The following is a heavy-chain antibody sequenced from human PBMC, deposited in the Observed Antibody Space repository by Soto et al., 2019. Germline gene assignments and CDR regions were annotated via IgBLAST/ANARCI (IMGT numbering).Heavy chain of an antibody. D-gene: IGHD3-9*01. CDR2: ISDSGGVI. CDR3: AKSGHFDMLTGQGGFDP. CDR1: ECPIKTYA. J-gene: IGHJ5*02. V-gene: IGHV3-23*01. Sequence: SLPSSVSECPIKTYAMIWISHAPGRGLQWVSGISDSGGVIFYADSVRGRFTISRDNSKNTLYLQMTSLGGDDTALYCVAKSGHFDMLTGQGGFDPGCQGILGTV.